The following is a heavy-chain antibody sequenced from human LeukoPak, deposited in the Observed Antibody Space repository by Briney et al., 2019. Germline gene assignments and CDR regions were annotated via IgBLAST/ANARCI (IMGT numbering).Heavy chain of an antibody. D-gene: IGHD3-22*01. CDR1: GGSISSYY. CDR3: ARGRYFYDSSGYAY. Sequence: PSETLSLTCTVSGGSISSYYWSRIRQPPGKGLEWIGYIYYSGSTNYNPSLKGRVTMSVDTSKKQFSLKLSSVTAADTAVYYCARGRYFYDSSGYAYWGQGTLVSVSS. CDR2: IYYSGST. V-gene: IGHV4-59*08. J-gene: IGHJ4*02.